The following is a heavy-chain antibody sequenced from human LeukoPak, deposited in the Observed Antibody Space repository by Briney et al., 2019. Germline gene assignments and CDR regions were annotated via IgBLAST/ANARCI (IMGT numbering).Heavy chain of an antibody. CDR2: ISYDGSNK. J-gene: IGHJ4*02. CDR1: GFTFSSYA. V-gene: IGHV3-30*04. Sequence: GRSLRLSCAASGFTFSSYAMHWVRQAPGKGLEWVAVISYDGSNKYYADPVKGRFTISRDNSKNTLYLQTNSLRAEDTAVYYCARDIWSRYDYGDTVNPPWGQGTLVTVSS. CDR3: ARDIWSRYDYGDTVNPP. D-gene: IGHD4-17*01.